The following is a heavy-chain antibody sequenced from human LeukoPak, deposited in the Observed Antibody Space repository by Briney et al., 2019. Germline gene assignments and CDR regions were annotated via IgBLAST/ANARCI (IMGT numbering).Heavy chain of an antibody. CDR3: ASGPARGY. J-gene: IGHJ4*02. CDR2: ISSSSSTI. CDR1: GFTFSSYS. Sequence: HPGGSLRLSCAASGFTFSSYSMNWVRQAPGKGLEWVSYISSSSSTIYYADSVKGRFTISRDNAKNSLYLQMNSLRAEDTAVYYCASGPARGYWGQGTLVTVSS. V-gene: IGHV3-48*01.